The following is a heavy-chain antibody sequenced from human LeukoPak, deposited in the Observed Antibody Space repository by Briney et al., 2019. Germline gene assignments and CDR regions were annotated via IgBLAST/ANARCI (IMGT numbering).Heavy chain of an antibody. V-gene: IGHV3-66*01. CDR1: GFTVSSNY. D-gene: IGHD3-3*01. CDR2: IISGGTT. J-gene: IGHJ4*02. CDR3: TTYKSGHY. Sequence: GGSLRLSCAASGFTVSSNYMSWVRQAPGKGLEWVSVIISGGTTSYAGSVRGRFAISRDNSKNTLYLQMNSLRTEDTAVYYCTTYKSGHYWGQGTLVTVSS.